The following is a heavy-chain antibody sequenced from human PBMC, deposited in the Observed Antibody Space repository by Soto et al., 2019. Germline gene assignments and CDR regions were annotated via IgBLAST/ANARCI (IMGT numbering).Heavy chain of an antibody. D-gene: IGHD3-9*01. CDR3: AKGPHTNVGRPYYFAS. CDR2: SSPRGDTI. CDR1: GFSLANYP. V-gene: IGHV3-48*02. J-gene: IGHJ4*02. Sequence: SLRLSCVASGFSLANYPMNWVRQTPGKGLEWISYSSPRGDTIYYADSVEGRFTISRDNARNSLSLHMSSLRDEDSALYYCAKGPHTNVGRPYYFASWGQGVPVTVSS.